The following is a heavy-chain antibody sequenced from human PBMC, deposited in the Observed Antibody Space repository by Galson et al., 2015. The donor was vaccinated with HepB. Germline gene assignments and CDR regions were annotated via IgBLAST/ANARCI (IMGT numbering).Heavy chain of an antibody. J-gene: IGHJ3*02. CDR3: YIAVAGIDAFDI. D-gene: IGHD6-19*01. Sequence: SVKVSCKASGYTFTSYGISWVRQAPGQGLEWMGWISAYNGNTNYAQKLQGRVTMTTDTSTSTAYMELRSLRSDDTAVYYCYIAVAGIDAFDIWGQGTMVTVSS. CDR2: ISAYNGNT. CDR1: GYTFTSYG. V-gene: IGHV1-18*01.